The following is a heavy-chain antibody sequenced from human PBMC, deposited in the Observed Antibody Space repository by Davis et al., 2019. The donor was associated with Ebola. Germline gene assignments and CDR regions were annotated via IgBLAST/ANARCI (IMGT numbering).Heavy chain of an antibody. V-gene: IGHV4-39*07. CDR2: IYYSGST. CDR3: ARGGGRSYDILTGYYHNWFDP. J-gene: IGHJ5*02. CDR1: GGSISSSSYY. Sequence: PSETLSLTCTVSGGSISSSSYYWGWIRQPPGKGLEWIGSIYYSGSTNYNPSLKSRVTISVDTSKNQFSLKLSSVTAADTAVYYCARGGGRSYDILTGYYHNWFDPWGQGTLVTVSS. D-gene: IGHD3-9*01.